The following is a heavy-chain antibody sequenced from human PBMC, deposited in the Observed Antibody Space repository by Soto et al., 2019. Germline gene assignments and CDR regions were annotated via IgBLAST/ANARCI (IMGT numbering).Heavy chain of an antibody. D-gene: IGHD3-10*01. V-gene: IGHV3-23*01. CDR1: GFTFSSYA. Sequence: PGGSLRLSCAASGFTFSSYAMSWVRQAPGKGLEWVSAISGSGGSTYYADSVKGRFTISRDNSKNTLYLQMNSLRAEDTAVYYCAKSLFYGSGSYYSYYYGMDAWGQGTTVTVSS. CDR3: AKSLFYGSGSYYSYYYGMDA. J-gene: IGHJ6*02. CDR2: ISGSGGST.